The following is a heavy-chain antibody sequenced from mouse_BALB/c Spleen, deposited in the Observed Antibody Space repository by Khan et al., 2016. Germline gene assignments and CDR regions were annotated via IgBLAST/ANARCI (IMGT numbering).Heavy chain of an antibody. J-gene: IGHJ4*01. V-gene: IGHV1S135*01. CDR2: IDPYNGGT. CDR3: GSNLLWNAMHY. CDR1: GYAFTSYN. D-gene: IGHD2-1*01. Sequence: VQLQQSGPELVKPGASVKVSCKASGYAFTSYNMYWVKQSHGKSLEWIGYIDPYNGGTNYNQKFKGKATLTVDKSSSTAFMHLNSLTSADSAVYYCGSNLLWNAMHYWGQGTSVTFSS.